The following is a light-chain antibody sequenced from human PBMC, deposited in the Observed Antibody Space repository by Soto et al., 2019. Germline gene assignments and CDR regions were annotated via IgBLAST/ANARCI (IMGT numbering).Light chain of an antibody. CDR1: QSVSTSY. J-gene: IGKJ5*01. CDR2: GAS. V-gene: IGKV3-20*01. CDR3: QQYTGQPTT. Sequence: DIVLTQSPGTLSLSPVDRATLSCRASQSVSTSYLAWYQQKPGQAPRILIYGASTRAAGIPDRFSGSGSGTDLTLTITRLEPEDSAVYFCQQYTGQPTTFGKGTRLEIK.